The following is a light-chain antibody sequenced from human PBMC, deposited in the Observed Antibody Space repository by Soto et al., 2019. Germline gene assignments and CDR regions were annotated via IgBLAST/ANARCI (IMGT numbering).Light chain of an antibody. J-gene: IGLJ2*01. CDR3: SSFAGNTNLG. CDR2: EVS. V-gene: IGLV2-8*01. Sequence: QSVLTQPPSASGSPGQSVTISCTGTSSDVGGYNYVSWYQQHPGKAPKLMISEVSKRPSGVPDRFSGSKSGNTASLTVSGLQAEDDDDYYCSSFAGNTNLGFGGGTKLTVL. CDR1: SSDVGGYNY.